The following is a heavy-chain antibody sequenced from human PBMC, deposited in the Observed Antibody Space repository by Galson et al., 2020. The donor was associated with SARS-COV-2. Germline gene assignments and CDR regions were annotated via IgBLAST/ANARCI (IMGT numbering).Heavy chain of an antibody. CDR1: GYTFIDYS. J-gene: IGHJ4*02. V-gene: IGHV1-2*02. Sequence: ASVKVSCKASGYTFIDYSMHWVRQAPGQGLEWMGWINPNSGGTNYAQKFQGRVAMTRDTSITTAYMELTSLKSDDTAVYFCARGGPRVAGQSVADYWGQGPLVTVSS. CDR2: INPNSGGT. CDR3: ARGGPRVAGQSVADY. D-gene: IGHD6-19*01.